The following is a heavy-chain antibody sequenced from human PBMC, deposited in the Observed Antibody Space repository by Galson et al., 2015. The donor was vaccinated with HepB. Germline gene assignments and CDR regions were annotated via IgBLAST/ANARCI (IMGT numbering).Heavy chain of an antibody. V-gene: IGHV3-33*01. Sequence: SLRLSCAASGFIFSNYGMHWVRQAPGKGLEWVAVIWYDGSDKYYADSVKGRFTISRDNSKNTLYLQMNGLRAEDTAVYYCARGYYDTSRRTFYFDYWGQGTLVTVSS. CDR3: ARGYYDTSRRTFYFDY. J-gene: IGHJ4*02. CDR2: IWYDGSDK. CDR1: GFIFSNYG. D-gene: IGHD3-22*01.